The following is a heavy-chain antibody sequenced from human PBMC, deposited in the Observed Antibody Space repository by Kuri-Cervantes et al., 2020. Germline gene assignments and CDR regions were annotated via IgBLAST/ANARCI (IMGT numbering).Heavy chain of an antibody. CDR2: VRYDGSHE. CDR1: GLIFTTYG. D-gene: IGHD2-21*02. Sequence: GESLKISCVASGLIFTTYGMHWGRQVPGKGLEWVAYVRYDGSHEYYADSVKGRFTISRDNSKNMLYLQMNSLRADDTAVYYCVKGLPPLDMDVWGRGTTVTVSS. CDR3: VKGLPPLDMDV. J-gene: IGHJ6*03. V-gene: IGHV3-30*02.